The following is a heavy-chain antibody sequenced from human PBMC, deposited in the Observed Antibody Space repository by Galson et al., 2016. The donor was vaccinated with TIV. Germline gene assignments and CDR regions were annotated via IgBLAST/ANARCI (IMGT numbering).Heavy chain of an antibody. V-gene: IGHV5-51*01. CDR3: ARHDSSAFSNWYFKL. J-gene: IGHJ2*01. D-gene: IGHD3-22*01. CDR2: IYPGNYHT. CDR1: GYPFSGYY. Sequence: QSGAEVKKTGESLKISCRGSGYPFSGYYIGWVRQVPGKGLEWMGIIYPGNYHTVYSPSFEGQVTISADKSTTTADLQWNSLKASDTAMYYCARHDSSAFSNWYFKLGGRGTLVT.